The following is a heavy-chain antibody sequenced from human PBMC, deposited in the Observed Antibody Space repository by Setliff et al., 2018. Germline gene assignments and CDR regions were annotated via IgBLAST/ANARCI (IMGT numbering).Heavy chain of an antibody. D-gene: IGHD4-17*01. V-gene: IGHV3-7*01. CDR3: ARDGSRGYGDYLSDY. Sequence: ASGFTFSSYWMSWVRQAPGKGLEWVANIKQDGSEKYYVDSVKGRFTISRDNAKNSLYLQMNSLRAEDTAVYYCARDGSRGYGDYLSDYWGQGTLVTVSS. CDR1: GFTFSSYW. J-gene: IGHJ4*02. CDR2: IKQDGSEK.